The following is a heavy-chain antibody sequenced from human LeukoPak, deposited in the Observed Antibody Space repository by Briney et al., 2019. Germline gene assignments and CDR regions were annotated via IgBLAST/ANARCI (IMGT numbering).Heavy chain of an antibody. J-gene: IGHJ3*02. D-gene: IGHD2-15*01. Sequence: TSETLSLTCTVSGGSASSGTYYWTWIRQPPGKGLEWIGYISYSGSTNYNPSLKSRVTISVDTSKSQFSLNLSSVTAADTAVYYCARRGSGGRSFDIWGQGTMVTVSS. CDR2: ISYSGST. CDR1: GGSASSGTYY. V-gene: IGHV4-61*01. CDR3: ARRGSGGRSFDI.